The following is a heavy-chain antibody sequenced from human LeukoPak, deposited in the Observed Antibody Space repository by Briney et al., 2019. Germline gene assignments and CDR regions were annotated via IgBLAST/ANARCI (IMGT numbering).Heavy chain of an antibody. Sequence: GGSLRLSCAASGFTFSTYAMHWVRRAPGEGLEWVAVISYDGSNKNYADSVKGRFTISRDNSKNTLYLQMNSRRAEDTAVFYCARAPYYDSSGYYDYWGQGTLVTVSS. J-gene: IGHJ4*02. D-gene: IGHD3-22*01. CDR1: GFTFSTYA. CDR3: ARAPYYDSSGYYDY. CDR2: ISYDGSNK. V-gene: IGHV3-30*01.